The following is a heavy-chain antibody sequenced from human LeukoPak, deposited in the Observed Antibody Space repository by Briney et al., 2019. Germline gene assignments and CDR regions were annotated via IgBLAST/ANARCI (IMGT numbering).Heavy chain of an antibody. CDR2: IYYSGST. J-gene: IGHJ4*02. CDR3: ARGVSGGILTGFYYFDY. V-gene: IGHV4-59*01. Sequence: SETLSLTCTVSGDSISSYYWSWIRQPPGKGPEWIGYIYYSGSTTYNPSLKSRVTISVDTSKNQFSLKLSSVTAADTAVYYCARGVSGGILTGFYYFDYWGQGTLVTVSS. D-gene: IGHD3-9*01. CDR1: GDSISSYY.